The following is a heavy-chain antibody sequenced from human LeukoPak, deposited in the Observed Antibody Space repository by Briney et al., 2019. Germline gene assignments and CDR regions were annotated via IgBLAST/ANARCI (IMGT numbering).Heavy chain of an antibody. CDR2: IYYSGST. D-gene: IGHD3-10*01. J-gene: IGHJ4*02. V-gene: IGHV4-59*01. Sequence: PETLSLTCTVSGGSISSYYWSWIRQPPGKGLEWIGYIYYSGSTNYNPSLKSRVTISVDTSKNQFSLKLSSVTAADTAVYYCARAYYGSGNTYYFDYWGQGTLVTISS. CDR3: ARAYYGSGNTYYFDY. CDR1: GGSISSYY.